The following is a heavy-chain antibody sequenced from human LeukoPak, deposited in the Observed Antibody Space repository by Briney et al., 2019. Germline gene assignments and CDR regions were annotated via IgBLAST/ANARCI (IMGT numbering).Heavy chain of an antibody. Sequence: SETLSLTCTVSGGSISSYYWSWIRQPAGKGLEWIGRIYTSGSTNYNPSLKSRVTISVDKSKSQFSLKLSSVTAADTAVYYCARDFKGYYYMDVWGKGTTVTVSS. CDR2: IYTSGST. V-gene: IGHV4-4*07. CDR1: GGSISSYY. CDR3: ARDFKGYYYMDV. J-gene: IGHJ6*03.